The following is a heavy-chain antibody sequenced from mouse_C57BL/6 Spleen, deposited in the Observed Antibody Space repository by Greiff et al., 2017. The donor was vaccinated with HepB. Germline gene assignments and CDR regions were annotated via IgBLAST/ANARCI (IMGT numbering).Heavy chain of an antibody. D-gene: IGHD3-1*01. V-gene: IGHV1-42*01. CDR2: INPSTGGT. Sequence: VQLKQSGPELVKPGASVKISCKASGYSFTGYYMNWVKQSPEQLLEWIGAINPSTGGTTYNQKFKAQATLTVDKSSSTAYMQLKSLTSEDSAVYYCARWGYVRCYFDYWGQGTTLTVSS. CDR3: ARWGYVRCYFDY. J-gene: IGHJ2*01. CDR1: GYSFTGYY.